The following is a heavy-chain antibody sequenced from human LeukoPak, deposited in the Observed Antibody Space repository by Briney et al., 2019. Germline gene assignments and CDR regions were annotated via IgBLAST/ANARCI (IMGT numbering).Heavy chain of an antibody. D-gene: IGHD6-13*01. CDR1: GYTFTSYD. CDR2: MNPNSGNT. V-gene: IGHV1-8*01. J-gene: IGHJ4*02. CDR3: ARVLPIAAAALRGFDY. Sequence: VASVKVSCKASGYTFTSYDINWVRQATGQGLEWMGWMNPNSGNTGYEQKFQGRVTMTRNTSISTAYMELSSLRSEDTAVYYCARVLPIAAAALRGFDYWGQGTLVTVSS.